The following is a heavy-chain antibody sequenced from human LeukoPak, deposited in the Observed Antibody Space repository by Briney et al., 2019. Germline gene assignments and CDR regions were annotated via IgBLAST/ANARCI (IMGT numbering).Heavy chain of an antibody. Sequence: SETLSLTCAVYGGSFSGYDWSWIRQPPGKGLEWIGEINHSGSTNYNPSLKSRVTISVDTSKKQFSLKLSSVTAADTAVYYCARAYYGDPNDYYYYYMDVWGKGTTVTVSS. CDR2: INHSGST. CDR1: GGSFSGYD. CDR3: ARAYYGDPNDYYYYYMDV. V-gene: IGHV4-34*01. D-gene: IGHD4-17*01. J-gene: IGHJ6*03.